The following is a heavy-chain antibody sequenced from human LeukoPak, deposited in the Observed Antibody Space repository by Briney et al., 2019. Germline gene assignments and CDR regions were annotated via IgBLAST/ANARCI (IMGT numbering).Heavy chain of an antibody. D-gene: IGHD3-10*01. J-gene: IGHJ5*02. CDR3: ARDLPPDQTLLWFGEPQRGNWFDP. Sequence: SETLSLTCTVSGGSISSYYWSWIRQPPGKGLEWIGYIYYSGSTNYNPSLKSRVTISVDTSKNQFSLKLSSVTAADTAVYYCARDLPPDQTLLWFGEPQRGNWFDPWGQGTLVTVSS. V-gene: IGHV4-59*12. CDR1: GGSISSYY. CDR2: IYYSGST.